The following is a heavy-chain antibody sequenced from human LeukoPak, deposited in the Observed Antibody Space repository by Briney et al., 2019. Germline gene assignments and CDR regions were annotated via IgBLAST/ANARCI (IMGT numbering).Heavy chain of an antibody. J-gene: IGHJ4*02. Sequence: GESLKISCKGSGFSFTSYWIGWVRQMPGKGLEWMGIIYPGDSDTRYSPSFQGQVTISADKSISTAYLQWSSLKASDTAMYYCARHVGFSSGSGYDHLFEYWGQGTLVTVSS. CDR2: IYPGDSDT. CDR1: GFSFTSYW. V-gene: IGHV5-51*01. CDR3: ARHVGFSSGSGYDHLFEY. D-gene: IGHD5-12*01.